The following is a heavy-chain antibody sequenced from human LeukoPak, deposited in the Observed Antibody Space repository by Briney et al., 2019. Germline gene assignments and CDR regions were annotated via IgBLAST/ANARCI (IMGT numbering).Heavy chain of an antibody. J-gene: IGHJ6*03. V-gene: IGHV4-39*07. CDR2: INHSGST. Sequence: SETLSLTCTVSGGSISSSSYYWGWIRQPPGTGLEWIGEINHSGSTNYNPSLKSRVTISVDTSKNQFSLKLSSVTAADTAVYYCARVVGSSPYYYYYYYMDVWGKGTTVTISS. CDR3: ARVVGSSPYYYYYYYMDV. D-gene: IGHD6-6*01. CDR1: GGSISSSSYY.